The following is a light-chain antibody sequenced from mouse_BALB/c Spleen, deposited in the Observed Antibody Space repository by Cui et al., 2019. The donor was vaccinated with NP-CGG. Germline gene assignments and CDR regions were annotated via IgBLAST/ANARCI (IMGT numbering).Light chain of an antibody. J-gene: IGLJ1*01. CDR1: TGAVTTSKY. CDR3: ALWYSNHWV. CDR2: GTN. Sequence: QAVVTQESALTTSPGETVTLTCRSSTGAVTTSKYDNWVQEKPDHLFTGLIGGTNNRAPGVPARFSGSLIGDKAALTITGAQTEDEAIYFCALWYSNHWVFGGGTKLTVL. V-gene: IGLV1*01.